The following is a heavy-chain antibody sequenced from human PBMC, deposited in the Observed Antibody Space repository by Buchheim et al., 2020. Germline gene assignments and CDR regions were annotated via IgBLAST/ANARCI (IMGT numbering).Heavy chain of an antibody. CDR2: VYNTEST. J-gene: IGHJ6*02. Sequence: QEQLQESGPGLVRPSGTLSPTCAASGASISSSHWWTWVRQPPGKGLEWIGEVYNTESTNYNSSLKSRLTISVDSTKTQFSLRLSSVTAADTAVYYCARATSYLAYGMDVWGQGTT. CDR1: GASISSSHW. V-gene: IGHV4-4*02. CDR3: ARATSYLAYGMDV.